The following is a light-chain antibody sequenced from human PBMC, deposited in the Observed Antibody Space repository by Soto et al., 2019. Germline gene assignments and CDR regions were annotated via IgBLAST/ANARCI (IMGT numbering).Light chain of an antibody. J-gene: IGLJ1*01. CDR3: CSYVVSNTYV. CDR2: EGN. Sequence: QSALTQPASVSGSPGQSITISCTGTSSDVGGYNLVSWYQQEPGKVPILMIYEGNKRPSGVSKRFSGSKSGNTASLTISGLQAEDEADYYCCSYVVSNTYVFGTRTKLTVL. CDR1: SSDVGGYNL. V-gene: IGLV2-23*01.